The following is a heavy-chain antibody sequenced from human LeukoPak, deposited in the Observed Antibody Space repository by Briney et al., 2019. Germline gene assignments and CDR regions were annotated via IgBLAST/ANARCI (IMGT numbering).Heavy chain of an antibody. Sequence: GGSLRLSCAASGFTFRDSYMSWIRQAPGRGLEWVSKISGRGDATWYGDSVRGRFTISRDNAKNSLYLQMNSLRAEDTAVYYCARDRAWNYFDYWGQGTLVTVSS. V-gene: IGHV3-11*04. CDR3: ARDRAWNYFDY. D-gene: IGHD3-3*01. CDR2: ISGRGDAT. J-gene: IGHJ4*02. CDR1: GFTFRDSY.